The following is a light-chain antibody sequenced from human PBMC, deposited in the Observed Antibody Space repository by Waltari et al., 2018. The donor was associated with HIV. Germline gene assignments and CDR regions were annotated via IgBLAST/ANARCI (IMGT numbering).Light chain of an antibody. CDR1: QIVTSGY. V-gene: IGKV3-20*01. CDR2: GTS. Sequence: EIVLTQSPGTLSLSPGARAALSCRASQIVTSGYLAWYQQKPGQPPSLLIHGTSGRATGIPDRFSGSGSGTHFTLTISRLEPEDVAVYYCQQYGSLPYTFGQGTKLEIK. J-gene: IGKJ2*01. CDR3: QQYGSLPYT.